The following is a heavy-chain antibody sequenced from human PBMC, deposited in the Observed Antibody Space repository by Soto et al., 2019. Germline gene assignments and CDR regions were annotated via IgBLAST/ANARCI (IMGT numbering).Heavy chain of an antibody. CDR2: IRNKANSYYT. J-gene: IGHJ4*02. V-gene: IGHV3-72*01. CDR1: GFTFSDHY. D-gene: IGHD5-12*01. CDR3: TRGGRGFILGYSDY. Sequence: EVQLVESGGGLVQPGGSLRLCCAASGFTFSDHYMDWVRQTPGKGLEWIGRIRNKANSYYTEYAASVKGRFTISRDDSENSLCLQMNGLEAEDTAVYYCTRGGRGFILGYSDYWGRGTLVTVSS.